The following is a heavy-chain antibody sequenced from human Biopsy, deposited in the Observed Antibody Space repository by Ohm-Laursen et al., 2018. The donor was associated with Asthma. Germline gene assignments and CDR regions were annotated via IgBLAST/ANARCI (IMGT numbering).Heavy chain of an antibody. D-gene: IGHD4-17*01. CDR2: HDHEEGGT. V-gene: IGHV1-24*01. J-gene: IGHJ4*02. CDR1: GYSLTDLS. CDR3: ASDFPKDYVRYNFQF. Sequence: SSVKVSCNISGYSLTDLSMHWVRQAPGQGLEWMGGHDHEEGGTVNAQRFQGRVTMTEDTSTDTAYMELSSLSSDDTAVYYCASDFPKDYVRYNFQFWGQGTLVTVSS.